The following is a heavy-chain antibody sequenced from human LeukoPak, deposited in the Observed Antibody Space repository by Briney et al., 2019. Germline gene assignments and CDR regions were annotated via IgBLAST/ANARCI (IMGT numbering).Heavy chain of an antibody. CDR3: ARDYGGT. CDR2: TFHPGST. Sequence: SETLSLTCTGSGLSINSSYYYWGWMRQPPGKGPEWIGSTFHPGSTHYNPSLKSRVTISVDTSKNQFSLKMTSVTAADTAVYYCARDYGGTWGQGTLVTVSS. V-gene: IGHV4-39*07. J-gene: IGHJ5*02. CDR1: GLSINSSYYY. D-gene: IGHD4-23*01.